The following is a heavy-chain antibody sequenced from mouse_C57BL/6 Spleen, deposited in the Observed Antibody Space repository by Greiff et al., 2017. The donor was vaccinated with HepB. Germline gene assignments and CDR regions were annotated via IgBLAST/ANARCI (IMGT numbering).Heavy chain of an antibody. CDR3: ARSLNWDWYFDV. CDR2: IDPEDGET. CDR1: GFNIKDYY. D-gene: IGHD4-1*01. J-gene: IGHJ1*03. Sequence: EVQLQQSGAELVKPGASVKLSCTASGFNIKDYYMHWVKQRTEQGLEWIGRIDPEDGETKDAPKFQGKATITADTSSNTAYLQLSSLTSEDTAVYYCARSLNWDWYFDVWGTGTTVTVSS. V-gene: IGHV14-2*01.